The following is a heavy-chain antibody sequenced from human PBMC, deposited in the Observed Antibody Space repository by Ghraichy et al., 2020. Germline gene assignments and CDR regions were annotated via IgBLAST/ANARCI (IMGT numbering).Heavy chain of an antibody. CDR2: IYYSGST. D-gene: IGHD3-9*01. V-gene: IGHV4-61*01. CDR3: ARGSQYYDILTGYSSYYYGMDV. J-gene: IGHJ6*02. Sequence: SETLSLTCTVSGGSVSSGSYYWSWIRQPPGKGLEWIGYIYYSGSTNYNPSLKSRVTISVDTSKNQFSLKLSSVTAADAAGYYCARGSQYYDILTGYSSYYYGMDVWGQGTTVTVSS. CDR1: GGSVSSGSYY.